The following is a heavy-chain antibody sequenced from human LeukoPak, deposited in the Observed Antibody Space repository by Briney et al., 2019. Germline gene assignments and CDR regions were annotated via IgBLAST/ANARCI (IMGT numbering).Heavy chain of an antibody. D-gene: IGHD5-12*01. CDR1: GFTFRNYW. V-gene: IGHV3-7*01. CDR2: IKEDGSEK. CDR3: VRGHIGMDV. J-gene: IGHJ6*04. Sequence: GGSLRLSCAASGFTFRNYWMSWVRQAPGKGLEWVANIKEDGSEKNYVDSVKGRFTISRDNAKNSVYLQMNSLRAEDTAVYYCVRGHIGMDVWGKGTTVTVSS.